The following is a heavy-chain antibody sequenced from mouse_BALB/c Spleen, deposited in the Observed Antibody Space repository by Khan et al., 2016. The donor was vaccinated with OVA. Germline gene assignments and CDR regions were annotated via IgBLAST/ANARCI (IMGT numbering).Heavy chain of an antibody. CDR1: GYTFSSYW. J-gene: IGHJ2*01. V-gene: IGHV1-7*01. CDR3: ARDRIDY. Sequence: QVQLQQSGAEQANPGASVKMSCKTSGYTFSSYWMHWVKQRPGQGLEWIGYINPTSGYTEYNEKFKDKATLSADKSSSTAYMQLTSLTSEDSAVYYCARDRIDYWGQGTTLTVSS. CDR2: INPTSGYT.